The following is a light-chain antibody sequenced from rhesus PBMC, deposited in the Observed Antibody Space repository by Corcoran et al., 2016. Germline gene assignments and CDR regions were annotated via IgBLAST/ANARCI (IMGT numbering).Light chain of an antibody. V-gene: IGKV1-32*01. CDR2: YAN. J-gene: IGKJ1*01. Sequence: DIQMTQSPSSLSASVGDRVTITCRASQGIRSFFNWYQQKPGKAPKLHIYYANRVEIGVPSSFRGSGSGTEVTLTINRLQPEDFATYYCQQYNSLPWTFGQGTKVEIK. CDR3: QQYNSLPWT. CDR1: QGIRSF.